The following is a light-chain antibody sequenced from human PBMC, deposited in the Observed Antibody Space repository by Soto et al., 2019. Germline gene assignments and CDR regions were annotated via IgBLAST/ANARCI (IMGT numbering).Light chain of an antibody. CDR3: KSYAGSNTYV. CDR1: TSNIGSNL. Sequence: QSVVTRPPSASGTPGQRVTISCSGTTSNIGSNLVSWYQQLPGTAPNLLIHTNNKRPSGVPDRFSGSKSGNTASLTVSGLQAADEADYFCKSYAGSNTYVFGSGTKLTVL. CDR2: TNN. V-gene: IGLV1-44*01. J-gene: IGLJ1*01.